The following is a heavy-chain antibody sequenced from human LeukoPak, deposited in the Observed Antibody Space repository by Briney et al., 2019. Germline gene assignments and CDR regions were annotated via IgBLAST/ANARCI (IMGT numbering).Heavy chain of an antibody. D-gene: IGHD5-18*01. CDR2: MNPNSGNT. CDR3: ARGVKRPIQLWLLPPISNYYYYGMDV. CDR1: GYTFTSYD. V-gene: IGHV1-8*01. J-gene: IGHJ6*02. Sequence: ASVKVSCKASGYTFTSYDINWVRQATGQGLEWMGWMNPNSGNTGYAQKFQGRVTMTRNTSISTAYMELSGLRSEDTAVYYCARGVKRPIQLWLLPPISNYYYYGMDVWGQGTTVTVSS.